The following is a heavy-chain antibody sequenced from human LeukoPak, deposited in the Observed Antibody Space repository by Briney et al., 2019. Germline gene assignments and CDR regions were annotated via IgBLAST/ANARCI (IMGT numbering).Heavy chain of an antibody. Sequence: SETLSLTCAVYGGSFSGYYWSWIRQPPGKGLEWTGEINHSGSTNYNPSLKSRVTTSVDTSKSQFSLKLSSVTAADTAVYYCARAPSITGNTSPAAGAFDIWGQGTMVTVSP. CDR2: INHSGST. D-gene: IGHD1-7*01. V-gene: IGHV4-34*01. J-gene: IGHJ3*02. CDR1: GGSFSGYY. CDR3: ARAPSITGNTSPAAGAFDI.